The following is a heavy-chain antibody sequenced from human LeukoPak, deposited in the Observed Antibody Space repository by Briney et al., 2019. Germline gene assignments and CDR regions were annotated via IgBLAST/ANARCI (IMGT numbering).Heavy chain of an antibody. V-gene: IGHV3-23*01. CDR2: IISSGSST. CDR1: GVTFSSYA. D-gene: IGHD4-17*01. Sequence: GGSLRLSCAASGVTFSSYAMSWVRRAPGKGLHWVSAIISSGSSTYYAHSVKGRFTIARHNSKHTLYLQMNSLKAEDTAVYYCAKAPTTVTPFDYWGQGSLVTVSS. CDR3: AKAPTTVTPFDY. J-gene: IGHJ4*02.